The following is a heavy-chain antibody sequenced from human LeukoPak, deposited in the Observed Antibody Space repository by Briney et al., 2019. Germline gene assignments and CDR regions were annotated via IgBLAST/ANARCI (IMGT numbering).Heavy chain of an antibody. D-gene: IGHD6-13*01. CDR2: IYYSGST. V-gene: IGHV4-39*01. CDR1: GGSISSSSYY. J-gene: IGHJ4*02. CDR3: ARREGIIESADYFDY. Sequence: SETLSHTCTVSGGSISSSSYYWGWIRQPPGKGLEWIGTIYYSGSTYYNPALNSRVTISVDTPKNLFSLKLTSVTAADTAVYYCARREGIIESADYFDYWGQGTLVTVSS.